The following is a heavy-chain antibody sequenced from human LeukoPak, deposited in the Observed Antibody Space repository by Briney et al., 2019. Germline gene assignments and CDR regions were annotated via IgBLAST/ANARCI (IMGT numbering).Heavy chain of an antibody. J-gene: IGHJ3*02. Sequence: ASVKVSCKASGGTFSSYAISWVRQAPGQGLEWMGGIIPIFGTANYAQKFQGRVTITADESTSTAYMELSSLRSEDTAVYYCARERITIFGVVTNDAFDIWGQGTMVTVSS. D-gene: IGHD3-3*01. CDR3: ARERITIFGVVTNDAFDI. V-gene: IGHV1-69*13. CDR1: GGTFSSYA. CDR2: IIPIFGTA.